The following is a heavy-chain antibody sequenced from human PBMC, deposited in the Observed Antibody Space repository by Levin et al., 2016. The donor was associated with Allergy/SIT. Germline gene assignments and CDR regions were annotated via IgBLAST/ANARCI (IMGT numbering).Heavy chain of an antibody. V-gene: IGHV4-39*01. CDR1: GDSISDTSYY. CDR3: ARPHSPGNYFY. D-gene: IGHD3-10*01. Sequence: GSLRLSCTVSGDSISDTSYYWGWIRQPPGKGLEWIGGIDYRGDTYYNPSLKSRVSVSVDTSKNQFSLKLSSVIAADTAVYYCARPHSPGNYFYWGQGTLVTVSS. CDR2: IDYRGDT. J-gene: IGHJ4*02.